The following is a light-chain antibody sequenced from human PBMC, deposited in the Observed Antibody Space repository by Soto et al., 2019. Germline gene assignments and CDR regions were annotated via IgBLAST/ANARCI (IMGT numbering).Light chain of an antibody. V-gene: IGLV1-44*01. CDR2: GNN. J-gene: IGLJ2*01. Sequence: QSVLTQPPSASGTPGQRVTISCSGSSSNIGSNTVNWYQQLPGTAPKLLIYGNNQRPSGVPDRFSGSKSGTSASLAISGLQXEXXAXYYCAAWDDSLRGVFGGGTQLTVL. CDR1: SSNIGSNT. CDR3: AAWDDSLRGV.